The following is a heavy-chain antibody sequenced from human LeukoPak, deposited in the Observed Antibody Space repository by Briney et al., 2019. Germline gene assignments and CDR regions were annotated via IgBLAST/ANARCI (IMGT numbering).Heavy chain of an antibody. D-gene: IGHD1-26*01. J-gene: IGHJ4*02. CDR3: ARAVGAPDPYYFDY. CDR1: GGSISSYY. Sequence: SETLSLTCTVSGGSISSYYWSWIRQPPGKGLEWIGYIYYSGSTNYNPSLKSRVTISVDTSKNQFSLKLSSVTAADTAVYYCARAVGAPDPYYFDYWGQGTLVTVSS. CDR2: IYYSGST. V-gene: IGHV4-59*01.